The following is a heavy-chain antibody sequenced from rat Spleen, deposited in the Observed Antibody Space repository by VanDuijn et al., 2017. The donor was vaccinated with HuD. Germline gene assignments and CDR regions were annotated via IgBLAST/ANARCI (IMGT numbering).Heavy chain of an antibody. V-gene: IGHV5-31*01. Sequence: EVQLVESGGGLVQPGRSLKLSCVASGFTFNNYWMTWIRQAPGKGLEWVASITNTGGSTYYPDSVKGRFTISRDNAKSTLYLQMNSLRSEETATYYWTRGYVYYGLDYCYFDFWGPGTMVTVSS. CDR1: GFTFNNYW. J-gene: IGHJ1*01. D-gene: IGHD1-6*01. CDR2: ITNTGGST. CDR3: TRGYVYYGLDYCYFDF.